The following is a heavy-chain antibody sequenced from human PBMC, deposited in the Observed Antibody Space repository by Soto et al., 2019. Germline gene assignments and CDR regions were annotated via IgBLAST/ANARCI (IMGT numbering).Heavy chain of an antibody. CDR2: IYHSGST. Sequence: PSETLSLTCAVSGCSISSGGYSWSWILQPPGKGLEWIGYIYHSGSTYYNPSLKSRVTISVDRSKNQFSLKLSSVTAADTAVYYCARGPDRWGQGNPVTVS. V-gene: IGHV4-30-2*01. CDR3: ARGPDR. J-gene: IGHJ5*02. CDR1: GCSISSGGYS.